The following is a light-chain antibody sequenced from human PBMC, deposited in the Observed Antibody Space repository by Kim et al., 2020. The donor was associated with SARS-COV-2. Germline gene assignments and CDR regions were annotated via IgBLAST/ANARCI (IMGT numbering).Light chain of an antibody. V-gene: IGLV2-14*03. CDR2: GVN. J-gene: IGLJ1*01. CDR3: SSWTSSNTYV. Sequence: GQSITLSCTGTSSDVGGYNSVSWYQQHPGKAPKLIISGVNKRPSGVSNRFSGSKSGNTASLTISGLQAEDETDYFCSSWTSSNTYVFGTGTKVTVL. CDR1: SSDVGGYNS.